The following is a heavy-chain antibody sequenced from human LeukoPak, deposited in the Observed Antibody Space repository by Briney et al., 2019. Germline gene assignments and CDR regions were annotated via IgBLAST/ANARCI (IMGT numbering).Heavy chain of an antibody. CDR2: IYYSGST. J-gene: IGHJ3*02. Sequence: SETLSLTCTVSGGSISSGGYYWSWTRQHPGKGLEWIGYIYYSGSTYYNPSLKSRVTISVDTSKNQFSLKLSSVTAADTAVYYCARVVDRPGAFDIWGQGAMVTVSS. D-gene: IGHD3-9*01. CDR3: ARVVDRPGAFDI. CDR1: GGSISSGGYY. V-gene: IGHV4-31*03.